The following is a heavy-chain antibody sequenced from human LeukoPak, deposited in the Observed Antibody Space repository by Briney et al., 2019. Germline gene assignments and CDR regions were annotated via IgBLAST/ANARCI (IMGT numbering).Heavy chain of an antibody. Sequence: GGSLRLSCAASGFTFSSYGMHWVRQAPGKGLEWVAVIWYDGSNKYYADSVKGRFTISRDNSKNTRYLQMNSLRAEDTAVYYCARASGGAQIDYWGQGTLVTVSS. CDR1: GFTFSSYG. V-gene: IGHV3-33*01. J-gene: IGHJ4*02. CDR3: ARASGGAQIDY. CDR2: IWYDGSNK. D-gene: IGHD1-26*01.